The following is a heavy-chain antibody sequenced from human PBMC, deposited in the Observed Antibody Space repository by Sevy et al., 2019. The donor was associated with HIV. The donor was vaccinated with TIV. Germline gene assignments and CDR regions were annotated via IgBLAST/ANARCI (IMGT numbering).Heavy chain of an antibody. V-gene: IGHV3-15*07. CDR2: IKSKMDGRAA. J-gene: IGHJ3*02. Sequence: GGSLRLSCTVSGFPFKNAWMHWVRQAPGRGLEWVGRIKSKMDGRAAEYSAPVKGRFSISRDDSKNTVYLQMNSLKIEDTAVYYCSPPRLGASWATFDIWGQGTMVTVSS. CDR3: SPPRLGASWATFDI. D-gene: IGHD1-26*01. CDR1: GFPFKNAW.